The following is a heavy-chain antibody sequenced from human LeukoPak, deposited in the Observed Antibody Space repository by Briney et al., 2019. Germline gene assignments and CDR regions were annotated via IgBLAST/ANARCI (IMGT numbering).Heavy chain of an antibody. V-gene: IGHV1-69*13. Sequence: GASVKVSFKASGGTFSSYAISWVRQAPGQGLEWMGGIIPIFGTANYAQKFQGRVTITADESTSTAYMELSSLRSEDTAVYYCARGDSEEFDYWGQGTLVTVSS. CDR1: GGTFSSYA. D-gene: IGHD3-16*01. J-gene: IGHJ4*02. CDR2: IIPIFGTA. CDR3: ARGDSEEFDY.